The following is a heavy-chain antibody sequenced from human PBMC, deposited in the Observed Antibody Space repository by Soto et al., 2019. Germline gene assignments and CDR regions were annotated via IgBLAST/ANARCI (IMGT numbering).Heavy chain of an antibody. V-gene: IGHV1-3*01. J-gene: IGHJ6*02. CDR3: ASSHIAAAPYGMDV. CDR2: INAGNGNT. CDR1: GYTFTSYG. D-gene: IGHD6-13*01. Sequence: GASVKVSCKASGYTFTSYGISWVLQAPGQGLEWMGWINAGNGNTKYSQKFQGRVTITRDTSASTAYMELSSLRSEDTAVYYCASSHIAAAPYGMDVWGLGTTVTVSS.